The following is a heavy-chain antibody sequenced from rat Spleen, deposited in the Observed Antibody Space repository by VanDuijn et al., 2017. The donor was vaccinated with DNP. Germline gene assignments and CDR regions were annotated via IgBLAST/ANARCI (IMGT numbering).Heavy chain of an antibody. Sequence: QVQLKESGPGLVQPSQTLSLTCTVSGFSLTNYGVSWVRQAPGKGLQWIGEIWSGGGTDYNSALKSRPRISRDTSKSQVLLEMNSLQTEDTAMYFCARWHLYLSYFDYWGQGVMVTVSS. CDR3: ARWHLYLSYFDY. D-gene: IGHD1-2*01. CDR2: IWSGGGT. J-gene: IGHJ2*01. V-gene: IGHV2-16*01. CDR1: GFSLTNYG.